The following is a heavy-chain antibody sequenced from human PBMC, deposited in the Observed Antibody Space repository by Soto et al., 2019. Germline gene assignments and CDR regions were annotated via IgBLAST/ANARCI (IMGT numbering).Heavy chain of an antibody. CDR1: GYTFTNHG. J-gene: IGHJ4*02. D-gene: IGHD3-22*01. V-gene: IGHV1-18*04. Sequence: ASVKVSCKASGYTFTNHGLSWVRQAPGQGPEWMGWISPHNGNTNYAQRFQGRVTMTTDTSTTTAYMELRSLRSDDTAVHFCARERYESSGPPVYWGQGTLVTVSS. CDR3: ARERYESSGPPVY. CDR2: ISPHNGNT.